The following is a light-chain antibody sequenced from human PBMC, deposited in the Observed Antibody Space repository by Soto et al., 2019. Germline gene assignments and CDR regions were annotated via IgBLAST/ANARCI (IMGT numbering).Light chain of an antibody. Sequence: DIVMTQSPLSLPVTPGEPASISCRSSQSLLHSNGYNYLDWYLQKPGQSPQLLIYLGSNRASGVLDRFGGGGSGTDFTLKISRVEAEDVGVYYCMQALQTPLYTFGQGTKLEIK. CDR1: QSLLHSNGYNY. V-gene: IGKV2-28*01. CDR3: MQALQTPLYT. J-gene: IGKJ2*01. CDR2: LGS.